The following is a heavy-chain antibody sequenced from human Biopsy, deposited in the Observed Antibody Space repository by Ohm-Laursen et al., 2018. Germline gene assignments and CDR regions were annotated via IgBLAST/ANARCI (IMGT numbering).Heavy chain of an antibody. CDR2: IYYSGTT. V-gene: IGHV4-61*01. Sequence: PSETLSLTCTVSGVSINGGRYYWNWIRQPPGKGLEWIGYIYYSGTTDYSPSLKSRVTISIDKSKNQFFLKLSSVTAEDTAVYYCARDDAVTVIRGLYYWSQGTLVTVSS. J-gene: IGHJ4*02. D-gene: IGHD2-21*02. CDR1: GVSINGGRYY. CDR3: ARDDAVTVIRGLYY.